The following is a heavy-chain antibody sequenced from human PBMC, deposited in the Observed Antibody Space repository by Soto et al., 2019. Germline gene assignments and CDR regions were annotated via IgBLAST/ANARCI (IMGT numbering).Heavy chain of an antibody. Sequence: QVQLQESGSELVKPSETLSLTCTVSGGSVSSGSYYWSWIRQPPGKGLEWIGYIYYSGSTNYNPSLKSRVTTSVDTSKNQFSLKPSSVTAADTAVYYCARTVTTLGEDYWGQGTLVTVSS. V-gene: IGHV4-61*01. J-gene: IGHJ4*02. CDR2: IYYSGST. D-gene: IGHD4-17*01. CDR3: ARTVTTLGEDY. CDR1: GGSVSSGSYY.